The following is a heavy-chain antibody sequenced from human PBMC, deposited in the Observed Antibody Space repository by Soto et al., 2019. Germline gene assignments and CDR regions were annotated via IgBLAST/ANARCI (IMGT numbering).Heavy chain of an antibody. CDR2: ISSSSSTI. V-gene: IGHV3-48*02. CDR3: ASPAGDFWSGTSWGPYYYYYGMEV. CDR1: GFTFSSYS. Sequence: GGSLRLSCAASGFTFSSYSMNWVRQAPGKGLEWVSYISSSSSTIYYADSVKGRFTISRDNAKNSLYLQMNSLRDEDTAVYYCASPAGDFWSGTSWGPYYYYYGMEVWGQGTTVTVSS. J-gene: IGHJ6*02. D-gene: IGHD3-3*01.